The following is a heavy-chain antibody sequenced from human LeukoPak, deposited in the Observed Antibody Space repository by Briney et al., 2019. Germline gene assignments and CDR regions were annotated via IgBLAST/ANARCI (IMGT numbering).Heavy chain of an antibody. CDR1: GFTFSSYS. V-gene: IGHV3-21*01. J-gene: IGHJ3*02. CDR2: ISSNNGYI. CDR3: AFDI. Sequence: GGSLRLSCAASGFTFSSYSMYWVRQAPGKGLEWVSSISSNNGYIYYADSVKRRFTISTDNAKKSLYLQMNIRRAEDTAAYYFAFDIWGDGKMVTVSS.